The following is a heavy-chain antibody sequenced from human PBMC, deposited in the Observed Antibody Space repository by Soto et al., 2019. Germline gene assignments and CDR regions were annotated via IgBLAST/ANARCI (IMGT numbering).Heavy chain of an antibody. CDR1: GFTFSSYA. CDR3: GKETYGDDRYFDL. Sequence: GGSLRLSCAASGFTFSSYAMSWVRQAPGKGLEWVSAISGSGGSTYYADSVKGRFTISRDNSKNTLYLQMNSLRAEDTAVYGCGKETYGDDRYFDLWGRGTLVTVSS. CDR2: ISGSGGST. V-gene: IGHV3-23*01. J-gene: IGHJ2*01. D-gene: IGHD4-17*01.